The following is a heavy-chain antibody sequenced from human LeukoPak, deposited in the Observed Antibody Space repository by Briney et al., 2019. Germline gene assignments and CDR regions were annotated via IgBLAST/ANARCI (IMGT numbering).Heavy chain of an antibody. V-gene: IGHV3-23*01. CDR2: ISGSGGRT. Sequence: GGCLRLSRAASGFTLSSYSMDWVRPAPGKGLEWVSAISGSGGRTYYAGSVKGRSTIPRDSSKNTLYLQMNSLRAEDTAVYDCARSEDSSGGYSPPYWGQGTLVTVSS. CDR3: ARSEDSSGGYSPPY. J-gene: IGHJ4*02. D-gene: IGHD6-19*01. CDR1: GFTLSSYS.